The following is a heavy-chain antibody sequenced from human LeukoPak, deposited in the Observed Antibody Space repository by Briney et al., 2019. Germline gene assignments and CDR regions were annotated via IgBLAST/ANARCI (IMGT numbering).Heavy chain of an antibody. CDR2: ISFTGNT. V-gene: IGHV4-59*08. D-gene: IGHD3-22*01. CDR3: ARSPPGWYYDNSGQYYFDT. Sequence: KPSETLSLTCTVSGGSISGYYWSWIRQSPGKRLEWIAYISFTGNTNYNPSLKSRVTISLDTSKTHFSLTLSPLTAADTAVYYCARSPPGWYYDNSGQYYFDTWGQGALVTVSS. CDR1: GGSISGYY. J-gene: IGHJ4*02.